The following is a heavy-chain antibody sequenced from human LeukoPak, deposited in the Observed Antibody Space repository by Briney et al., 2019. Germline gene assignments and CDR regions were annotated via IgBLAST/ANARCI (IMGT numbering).Heavy chain of an antibody. Sequence: SETLSLTCTVSGGSISSYYWSWIRQSAGKGLDWIGGIYTTGSTNYIPSLKSRVTMSVDTSKNQFSLKLSSVTAADTAVYYCARDDLVGATTFYYWGQGTLVTVSS. V-gene: IGHV4-4*07. CDR2: IYTTGST. D-gene: IGHD1-26*01. CDR1: GGSISSYY. J-gene: IGHJ4*02. CDR3: ARDDLVGATTFYY.